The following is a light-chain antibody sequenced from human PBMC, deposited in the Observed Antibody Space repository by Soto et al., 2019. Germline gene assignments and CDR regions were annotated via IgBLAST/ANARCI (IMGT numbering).Light chain of an antibody. CDR2: KAS. Sequence: PSTLSGSVGDRVTITCRASQTISSWLAWYQQKPGKAPKLLIYKASTLKSGVPSRFSGSGSGTEFSLTISSLQPEDFATYYCLCYITYPWTFGQGTKGDIK. J-gene: IGKJ1*01. CDR3: LCYITYPWT. CDR1: QTISSW. V-gene: IGKV1-5*03.